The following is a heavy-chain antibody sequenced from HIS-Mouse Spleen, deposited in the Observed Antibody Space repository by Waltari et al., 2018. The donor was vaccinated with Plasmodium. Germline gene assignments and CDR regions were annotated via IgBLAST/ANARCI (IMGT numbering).Heavy chain of an antibody. CDR1: GFTFNSYA. CDR3: ARDRRLAFDY. V-gene: IGHV3-30-3*01. D-gene: IGHD2-15*01. J-gene: IGHJ4*02. CDR2: ISYEGSNK. Sequence: QVQLVESGGGVVQPGRSLRLSCAASGFTFNSYAMHWVRQAPGKGREWVEVISYEGSNKYSADSVKGRFTISRDNSKNTLYLQMNSLRAEDTAVYYCARDRRLAFDYWGQGTLVTVSS.